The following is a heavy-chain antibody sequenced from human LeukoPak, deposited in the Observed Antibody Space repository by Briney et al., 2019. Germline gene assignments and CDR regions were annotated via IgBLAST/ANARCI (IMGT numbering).Heavy chain of an antibody. CDR1: GVTFRTLA. V-gene: IGHV3-23*01. CDR3: AKDLDGRAAGNPYVDY. D-gene: IGHD6-13*01. Sequence: GGSLRLPCAASGVTFRTLALTWARQAPGKGLEWVSAISGGGATTYYVDSVKGRFTISRDNSKNTLYLQMKSLRAEDTALYYCAKDLDGRAAGNPYVDYWGQGTLVTVSS. CDR2: ISGGGATT. J-gene: IGHJ4*02.